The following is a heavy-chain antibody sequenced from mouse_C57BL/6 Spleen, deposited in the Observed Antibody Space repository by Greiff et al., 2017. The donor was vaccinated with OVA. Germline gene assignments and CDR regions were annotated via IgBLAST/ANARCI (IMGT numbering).Heavy chain of an antibody. CDR2: IDPSDSYT. CDR1: GYTFTSYW. D-gene: IGHD2-5*01. Sequence: VQLQQPGAELVKPGASVKLSCKASGYTFTSYWMQWVKQRPGQGLEWIGEIDPSDSYTNYNQKFKGKATLTVDTSSSTAYMQLSSLTSEDSAVYYCAGYSSFDYWGQGTTLTVSS. J-gene: IGHJ2*01. V-gene: IGHV1-50*01. CDR3: AGYSSFDY.